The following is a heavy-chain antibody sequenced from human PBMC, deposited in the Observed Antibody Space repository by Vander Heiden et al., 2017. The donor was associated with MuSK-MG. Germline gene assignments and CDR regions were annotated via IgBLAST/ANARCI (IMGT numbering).Heavy chain of an antibody. CDR2: ISWNSGSI. D-gene: IGHD5-12*01. V-gene: IGHV3-9*01. J-gene: IGHJ3*02. CDR1: GFTFDDYA. Sequence: EVQLVESGGGLLQPGRSLRLSCSASGFTFDDYAMHWVRQAPGKGLEWVSGISWNSGSIGEADAVKGRFTISRDNAKNSMYLQMQGMRDEDTALYYSAKDRRRLSMAFDIWGQGTMITVFS. CDR3: AKDRRRLSMAFDI.